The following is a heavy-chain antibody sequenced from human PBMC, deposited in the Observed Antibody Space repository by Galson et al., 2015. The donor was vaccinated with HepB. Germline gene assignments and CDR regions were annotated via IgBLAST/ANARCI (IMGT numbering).Heavy chain of an antibody. V-gene: IGHV1-69*13. Sequence: SVKVSCKASGGTFRTYAMSWVRQAPGQGLEWVGGIIPMFGTVHHAQNFQGRVTITADASTTTTYMELSSLRSEDTAVYYCARHYDEIRSPDYDYNSMDVWGKGTTVTVSS. CDR1: GGTFRTYA. CDR2: IIPMFGTV. J-gene: IGHJ6*03. D-gene: IGHD4-17*01. CDR3: ARHYDEIRSPDYDYNSMDV.